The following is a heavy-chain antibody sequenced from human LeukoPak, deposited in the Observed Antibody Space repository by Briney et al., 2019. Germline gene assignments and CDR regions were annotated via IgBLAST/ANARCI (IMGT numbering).Heavy chain of an antibody. Sequence: SETLSLTCTVSAAFISNYYWSWIRQPPGKGLEWIGYIYYSGSTNYNPSLKSRVAISVDTSKNQFSLKLSSVTAADTAVYYCARYYDRSGYWSTPHFDYWGQGTLVTVSS. V-gene: IGHV4-59*01. D-gene: IGHD3-22*01. CDR2: IYYSGST. CDR1: AAFISNYY. CDR3: ARYYDRSGYWSTPHFDY. J-gene: IGHJ4*02.